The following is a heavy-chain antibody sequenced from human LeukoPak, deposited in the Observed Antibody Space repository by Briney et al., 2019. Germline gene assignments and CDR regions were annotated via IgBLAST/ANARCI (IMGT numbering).Heavy chain of an antibody. V-gene: IGHV4-34*01. Sequence: SETLSLTCAVYGGSFSNYYWSWIRQPPGKGLEWIGEINHSGTINYNPSLKSRVTISVDTSKNQFSLKVSSVTAADTAMYYCARDASYSYDSGASPPLDYWSQGTLVIVSS. CDR2: INHSGTI. D-gene: IGHD3-22*01. CDR1: GGSFSNYY. J-gene: IGHJ4*02. CDR3: ARDASYSYDSGASPPLDY.